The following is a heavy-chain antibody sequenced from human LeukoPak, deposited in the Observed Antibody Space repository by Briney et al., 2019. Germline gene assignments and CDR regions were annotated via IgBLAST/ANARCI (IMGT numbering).Heavy chain of an antibody. CDR3: ARYDSGWYDY. Sequence: PGGSLRLSCAASGFTFSDYVMSWVRQAPGKGLEWVSYISSGSTTIYYADSVKGRFTISRDNAKNSLYLQMNSLRDEDTAVYYCARYDSGWYDYWGQGTLVTVSS. D-gene: IGHD6-19*01. CDR2: ISSGSTTI. V-gene: IGHV3-48*02. J-gene: IGHJ4*02. CDR1: GFTFSDYV.